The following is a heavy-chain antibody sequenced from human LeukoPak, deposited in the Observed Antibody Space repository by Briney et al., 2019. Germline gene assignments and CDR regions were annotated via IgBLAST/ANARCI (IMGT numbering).Heavy chain of an antibody. J-gene: IGHJ3*02. CDR3: ARESEGGYSYGTGLGFWAFDI. CDR2: IIPIFGRA. D-gene: IGHD5-18*01. CDR1: GGTFSSYA. V-gene: IGHV1-69*13. Sequence: GASVKVSCKASGGTFSSYAISWERQAPGRGLEWMGGIIPIFGRANYAQKFQGRVTITADESTSTAYMELSSLRSEDTAVYYCARESEGGYSYGTGLGFWAFDIWGQGTMVTVSS.